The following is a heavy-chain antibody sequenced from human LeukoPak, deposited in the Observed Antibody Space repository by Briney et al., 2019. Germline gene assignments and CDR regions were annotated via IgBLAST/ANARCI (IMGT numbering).Heavy chain of an antibody. CDR2: INHSGST. CDR1: GGSFSGYY. J-gene: IGHJ4*02. D-gene: IGHD3-9*01. Sequence: PSETLSLTCAVYGGSFSGYYWSWIRQPPGKGLEWIGEINHSGSTNYNPSLKSRVTISVDTSKNQFSLKLSSVTAADTAVYYCARGRDDILTGYVYWGQGTLVTVSS. V-gene: IGHV4-34*01. CDR3: ARGRDDILTGYVY.